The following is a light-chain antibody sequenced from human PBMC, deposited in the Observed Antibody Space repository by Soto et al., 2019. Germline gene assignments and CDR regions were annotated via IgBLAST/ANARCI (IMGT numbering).Light chain of an antibody. CDR1: SSNIGSNY. CDR2: ENN. CDR3: AAWDDSLSQTV. V-gene: IGLV1-47*01. Sequence: QAVVTQPPSASGTPGQRVTISCSGSSSNIGSNYVYWYQQLPGTAPKLLIYENNQRPSGVPARFSGSKSGTSASLAISGLRSEDDTDYYCAAWDDSLSQTVFGGGTKLTVL. J-gene: IGLJ2*01.